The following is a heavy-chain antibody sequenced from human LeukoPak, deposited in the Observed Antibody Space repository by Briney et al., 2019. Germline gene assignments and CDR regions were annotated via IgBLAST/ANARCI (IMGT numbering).Heavy chain of an antibody. D-gene: IGHD3-10*01. CDR2: INSNGSST. V-gene: IGHV3-74*03. CDR3: ARDYGRSRDYGMDV. J-gene: IGHJ6*02. Sequence: GGSLRLSCAASGFTFSNYWMHWVRQAPGKGLVWVSRINSNGSSTTYADSVKGRFTISRDNAKNTLYLQMNSLRAEDTAVYYCARDYGRSRDYGMDVWGQGTTVTVSS. CDR1: GFTFSNYW.